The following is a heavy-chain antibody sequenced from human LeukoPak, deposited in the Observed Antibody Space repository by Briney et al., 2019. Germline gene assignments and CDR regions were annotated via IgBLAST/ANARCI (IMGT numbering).Heavy chain of an antibody. CDR2: IWSDSTNR. Sequence: GGSLRLSCAASGFIFSHHGMHWVRQAPGKGLEWVAVIWSDSTNRFYADSVKGRFTISRDNSQNTVFLQMNSLRVNDTAIYYCARDAQRGFDYSNSLKNWGRGTVVTVSS. D-gene: IGHD4-11*01. J-gene: IGHJ4*01. CDR3: ARDAQRGFDYSNSLKN. V-gene: IGHV3-33*01. CDR1: GFIFSHHG.